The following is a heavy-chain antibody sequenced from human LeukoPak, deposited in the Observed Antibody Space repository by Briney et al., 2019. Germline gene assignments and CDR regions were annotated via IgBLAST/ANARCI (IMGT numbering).Heavy chain of an antibody. CDR1: GFTFSDYY. J-gene: IGHJ6*02. V-gene: IGHV3-11*01. Sequence: GGCLRLSCAASGFTFSDYYMSWIRQAPGKGLEWVSYISNSGSTIYYPDSVKGRFTISRDNARNSLYLQMNSLRADDTAVYYCARDPQQVNHYYYGMDVWGQGTTVIVSS. CDR2: ISNSGSTI. CDR3: ARDPQQVNHYYYGMDV. D-gene: IGHD6-13*01.